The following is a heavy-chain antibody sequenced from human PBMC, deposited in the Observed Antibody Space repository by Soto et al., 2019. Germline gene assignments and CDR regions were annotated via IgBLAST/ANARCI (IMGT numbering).Heavy chain of an antibody. V-gene: IGHV1-3*01. CDR2: INAGNGKT. CDR3: ARGRWTQTTADYYLDY. CDR1: GYTFTSYA. Sequence: GASVKVSCKASGYTFTSYAMHWVRQAPGQRPEWMGWINAGNGKTKYSEKFQGRVTITRDTSASTAYMELSSLRSEDTAVYNCARGRWTQTTADYYLDYWSQGTLVTVSS. D-gene: IGHD1-1*01. J-gene: IGHJ4*02.